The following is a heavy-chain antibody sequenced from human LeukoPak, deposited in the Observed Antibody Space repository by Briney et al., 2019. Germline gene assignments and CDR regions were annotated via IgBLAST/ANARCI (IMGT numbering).Heavy chain of an antibody. CDR1: GYTFTSYD. CDR3: ARGSPYYDFWSSS. Sequence: ASVKVSCKASGYTFTSYDINRVRQATGQGLEWMGWMNPNSGNTGYAQKFQGRVTMTRNTSISTAYMELSSLRSEDTAVYYCARGSPYYDFWSSSWGQGTLVTVSS. J-gene: IGHJ5*02. D-gene: IGHD3-3*01. V-gene: IGHV1-8*01. CDR2: MNPNSGNT.